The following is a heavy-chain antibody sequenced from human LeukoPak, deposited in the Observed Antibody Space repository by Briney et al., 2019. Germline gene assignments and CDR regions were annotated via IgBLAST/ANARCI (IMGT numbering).Heavy chain of an antibody. CDR1: GFTFSSYA. Sequence: PGRSLRLSCAASGFTFSSYAMHWVRQAPGKGLEWVAVISYDGSNKYYADSVKGRFTISRDNAKISLYLQMKSLRDEDTAVYYCVPVRSASHLGEWGQGALGTVSS. J-gene: IGHJ4*02. V-gene: IGHV3-30-3*01. CDR3: VPVRSASHLGE. CDR2: ISYDGSNK. D-gene: IGHD3-16*01.